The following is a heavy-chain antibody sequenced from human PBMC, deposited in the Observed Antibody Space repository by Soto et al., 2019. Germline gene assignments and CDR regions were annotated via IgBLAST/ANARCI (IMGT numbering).Heavy chain of an antibody. CDR3: ARDPQFWSGLWRPFDY. D-gene: IGHD3-3*02. J-gene: IGHJ4*02. Sequence: ASVKVSCKASGYTFTSYGISWVRQAPGQGLEWMGWISAYNGNTNYAQKLQGRVTMTTDTSTSTAYMELRSLRSDDTAVYYCARDPQFWSGLWRPFDYWGQGTLVTVS. CDR2: ISAYNGNT. CDR1: GYTFTSYG. V-gene: IGHV1-18*01.